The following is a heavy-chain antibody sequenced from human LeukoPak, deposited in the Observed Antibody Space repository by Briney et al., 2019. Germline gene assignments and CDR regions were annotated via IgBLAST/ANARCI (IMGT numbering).Heavy chain of an antibody. D-gene: IGHD5-24*01. J-gene: IGHJ4*02. CDR2: ISYDGSNK. V-gene: IGHV3-30-3*01. Sequence: PGGSLRLSCAASGFTFSSYAMHWVRQAPGKGLEGVAVISYDGSNKYYADSVKGRFTISRDNSKNTLYLQMNSLRSEDTAVYYCARGRGGDGYNWLCYFDYWGQGTRVTVSS. CDR1: GFTFSSYA. CDR3: ARGRGGDGYNWLCYFDY.